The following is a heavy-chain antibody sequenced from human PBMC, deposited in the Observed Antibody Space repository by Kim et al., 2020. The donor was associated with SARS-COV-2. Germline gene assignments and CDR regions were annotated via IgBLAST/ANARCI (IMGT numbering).Heavy chain of an antibody. CDR2: INHSGST. J-gene: IGHJ4*02. D-gene: IGHD2-2*01. CDR3: ARVPGSTSD. CDR1: GRSFSNYY. V-gene: IGHV4-34*01. Sequence: SETLSLTCAVYGRSFSNYYWSWIRQPPGKGLEWIGEINHSGSTNNNPSFKSRVTILIDTSKNQFSLRLSSVTAADTAIYYCARVPGSTSDWGQGTLVTVYS.